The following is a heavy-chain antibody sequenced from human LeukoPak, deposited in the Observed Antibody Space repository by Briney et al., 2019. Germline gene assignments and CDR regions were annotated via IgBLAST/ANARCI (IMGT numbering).Heavy chain of an antibody. CDR1: GFTFSSYA. Sequence: GGSLRLSCAASGFTFSSYAMSGVRQARGKGLEWVSAISGSGGSTYYADSVKGRFTISRDNSKNTLYLQMNSLRAEDTAVYYCAKGPGYYYDSSGYCNYWGQGTLVTVSS. J-gene: IGHJ4*02. V-gene: IGHV3-23*01. CDR2: ISGSGGST. D-gene: IGHD3-22*01. CDR3: AKGPGYYYDSSGYCNY.